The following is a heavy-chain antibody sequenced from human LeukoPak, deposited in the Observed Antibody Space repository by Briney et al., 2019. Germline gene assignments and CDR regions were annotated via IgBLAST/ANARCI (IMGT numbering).Heavy chain of an antibody. V-gene: IGHV3-20*04. D-gene: IGHD3-9*01. Sequence: GGSLRLSCAASGFTFDDYGMNWVRQAPGKGLEWISGIHWNGDTTNYAASEEGQFTISRDNAKNSLYLQMNSLRAEDTALYYCARGRRYYYYYYMDVWGKGTTVTVS. J-gene: IGHJ6*03. CDR3: ARGRRYYYYYYMDV. CDR1: GFTFDDYG. CDR2: IHWNGDTT.